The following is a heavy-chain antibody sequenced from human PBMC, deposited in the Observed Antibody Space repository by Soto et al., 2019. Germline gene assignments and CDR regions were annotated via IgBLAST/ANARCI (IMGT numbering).Heavy chain of an antibody. D-gene: IGHD2-2*01. J-gene: IGHJ5*02. CDR3: ARVRGNQLLGWFDP. Sequence: SQTIRHPSTVFGGNIRNLCCRWIRKPPGKGLEWIGYIYYSGSTNYNPSLKSRVTISVDTSKNQFSLKLTSVTAADTAVYYRARVRGNQLLGWFDPWRQRTLVTVSS. V-gene: IGHV4-59*11. CDR2: IYYSGST. CDR1: GGNIRNLC.